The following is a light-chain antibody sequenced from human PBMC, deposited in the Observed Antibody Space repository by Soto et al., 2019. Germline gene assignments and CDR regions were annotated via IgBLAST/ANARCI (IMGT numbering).Light chain of an antibody. Sequence: DIQMIQSPSTLSASVGDRVTITCRASQSISSWLAWYQQKPGKAPKLLIYDASSLKSGVPSRFSGSGSGTEFTLTISSLQPDDFATYYCQQYNSYSRTFGQGTKVEIK. V-gene: IGKV1-5*01. J-gene: IGKJ1*01. CDR2: DAS. CDR3: QQYNSYSRT. CDR1: QSISSW.